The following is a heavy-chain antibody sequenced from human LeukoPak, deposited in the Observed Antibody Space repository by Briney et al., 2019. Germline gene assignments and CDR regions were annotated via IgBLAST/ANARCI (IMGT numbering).Heavy chain of an antibody. D-gene: IGHD1-26*01. CDR3: ARIKSSNKDPTSGSYFLY. CDR2: INPNSGGT. Sequence: GASVKVSCKASGYTFTGYYMHWVRQAPGQGLEWMGWINPNSGGTNHAQKFQGRVTMTRDTSISTAYMELSRLRSDDTAVYYCARIKSSNKDPTSGSYFLYWGQGTLVTVSS. V-gene: IGHV1-2*02. CDR1: GYTFTGYY. J-gene: IGHJ4*02.